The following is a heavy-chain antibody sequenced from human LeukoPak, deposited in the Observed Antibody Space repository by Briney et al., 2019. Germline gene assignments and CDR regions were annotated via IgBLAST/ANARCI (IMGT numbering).Heavy chain of an antibody. CDR1: GGSISSGDYY. Sequence: SQTLSLTCTVSGGSISSGDYYWSWIRQPPGKGLEWIGYIYYSGSTYYNPSPKSRVTISVDTSKNQFSLKLSSVTAADTAVYYCARGNYGDYGEYFQHWGQGTLVTVSS. J-gene: IGHJ1*01. CDR2: IYYSGST. D-gene: IGHD4-17*01. V-gene: IGHV4-30-4*01. CDR3: ARGNYGDYGEYFQH.